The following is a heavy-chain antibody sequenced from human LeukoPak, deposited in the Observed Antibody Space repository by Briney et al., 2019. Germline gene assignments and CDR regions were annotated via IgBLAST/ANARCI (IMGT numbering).Heavy chain of an antibody. J-gene: IGHJ4*02. D-gene: IGHD3-3*02. CDR1: GLTFSSYS. CDR3: ARRISSSPGNY. Sequence: GGSLRLSCAASGLTFSSYSMNWVRQAPGKGLEGVSYISSSSSTIYYADSVKGRFTISRDNAKNSLYLQMNSLRAEDTAVYYCARRISSSPGNYWGQGTLVTVSS. V-gene: IGHV3-48*04. CDR2: ISSSSSTI.